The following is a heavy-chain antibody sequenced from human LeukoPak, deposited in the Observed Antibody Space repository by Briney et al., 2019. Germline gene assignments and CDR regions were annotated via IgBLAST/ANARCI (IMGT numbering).Heavy chain of an antibody. J-gene: IGHJ6*02. CDR1: GFTFSNYA. CDR2: ISVGGVST. CDR3: AKTLGGPARGLDV. Sequence: HAGGSQRLSCAASGFTFSNYAMSWVRQAPGKGLEWVSGISVGGVSTYYADSVKGRFTIFRDNSKNTLYLQMNSLRADDTAVYYCAKTLGGPARGLDVWGQGTTVTVSS. D-gene: IGHD3-3*01. V-gene: IGHV3-23*01.